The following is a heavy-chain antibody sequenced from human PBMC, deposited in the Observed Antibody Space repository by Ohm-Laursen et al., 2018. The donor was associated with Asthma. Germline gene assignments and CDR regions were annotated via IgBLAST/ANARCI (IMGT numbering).Heavy chain of an antibody. CDR3: AKMPTGHIVPELNYFDY. J-gene: IGHJ4*02. CDR2: VSGLDSGAHT. D-gene: IGHD2-21*01. Sequence: SLRLSCAASGFTFSSYTMSWVRQAPGKGLEWLSIVSGLDSGAHTYYADSVKGRFTISRDNSKSTLFLQMNSLRAEDTAVYYCAKMPTGHIVPELNYFDYWGQGTLVTVSS. CDR1: GFTFSSYT. V-gene: IGHV3-23*01.